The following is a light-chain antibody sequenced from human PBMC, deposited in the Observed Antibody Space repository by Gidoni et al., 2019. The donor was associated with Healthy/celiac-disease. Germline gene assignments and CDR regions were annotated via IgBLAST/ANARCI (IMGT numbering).Light chain of an antibody. CDR1: QSVSSN. Sequence: EIVMTQSPATLSVSPGERATLSCRASQSVSSNLAWYQQKPGQAPRLLIYGASTRATGIPARLSGSGSGGEFTLTISSRQSEDFAVYYCQQYNNWPPWTFGQGTKVEIK. CDR3: QQYNNWPPWT. J-gene: IGKJ1*01. V-gene: IGKV3-15*01. CDR2: GAS.